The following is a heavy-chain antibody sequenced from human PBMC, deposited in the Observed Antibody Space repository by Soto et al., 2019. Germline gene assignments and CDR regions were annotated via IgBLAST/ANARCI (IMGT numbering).Heavy chain of an antibody. CDR2: ISYDGSNK. V-gene: IGHV3-30-3*01. D-gene: IGHD4-17*01. J-gene: IGHJ5*02. Sequence: PGGSLRLSCAASGFTFSSYAMHWVRQAPGKGLEWVAVISYDGSNKYYADSVKGRFTISRDNSKNTLYLQMNSLRAEDTAVYYCARGVGDPWMTTVVTWFDPWGQGTLVTVSS. CDR3: ARGVGDPWMTTVVTWFDP. CDR1: GFTFSSYA.